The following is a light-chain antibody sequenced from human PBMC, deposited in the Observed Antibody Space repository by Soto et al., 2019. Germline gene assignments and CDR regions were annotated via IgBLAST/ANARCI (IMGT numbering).Light chain of an antibody. V-gene: IGKV1D-12*01. Sequence: DIQMTQSPFSVAAAIGDRFTISCRASQGIRNWLAWYQQTPGKAPELLIFAASSMQSGVPSRFSGRGSGTEFTLTIDSLQPEDFATYYCQQTDSFPLSFGGGTKVDIK. CDR1: QGIRNW. CDR2: AAS. J-gene: IGKJ4*01. CDR3: QQTDSFPLS.